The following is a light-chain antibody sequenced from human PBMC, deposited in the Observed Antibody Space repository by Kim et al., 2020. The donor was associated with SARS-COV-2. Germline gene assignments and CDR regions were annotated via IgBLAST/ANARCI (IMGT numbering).Light chain of an antibody. CDR2: AAS. V-gene: IGKV1-39*01. Sequence: DIQMTQSPSSLSASVGDRVTITCRASQTISNFVNWYQQIPGKAPKLLIFAASNLQSGVPSRFSGSGSGTDFTLTISSLQPEDSATYYCQQSYNTLITFGQGTRLEIK. CDR3: QQSYNTLIT. CDR1: QTISNF. J-gene: IGKJ5*01.